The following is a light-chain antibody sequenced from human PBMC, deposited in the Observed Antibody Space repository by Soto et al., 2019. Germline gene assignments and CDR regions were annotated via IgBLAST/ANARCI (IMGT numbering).Light chain of an antibody. CDR3: QQSGTSEII. J-gene: IGKJ5*01. V-gene: IGKV3-20*01. Sequence: EIVLTHSQATLSLSPWERATLSPSVSQPLSNSFIAWYQQKPGQAPRLLIYDTSSRATGVPARYSASGSGTDFTLTISRLEPEDFAVFFCQQSGTSEIIFGQGTRLEIK. CDR1: QPLSNSF. CDR2: DTS.